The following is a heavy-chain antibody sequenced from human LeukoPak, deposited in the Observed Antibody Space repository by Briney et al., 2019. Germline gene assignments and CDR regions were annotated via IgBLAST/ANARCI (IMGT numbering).Heavy chain of an antibody. CDR3: AKDGPLGMVRGVGAFDI. CDR2: ISGSGGST. Sequence: PGGSLRLSCAASGFTFSSYAMSWVRQAPGKGLEWVSAISGSGGSTYYADSVKGQFTISRDNSKNTLYLQMNSLRAEDTAVYYCAKDGPLGMVRGVGAFDIWGQGTMVTVSS. D-gene: IGHD3-10*01. V-gene: IGHV3-23*01. J-gene: IGHJ3*02. CDR1: GFTFSSYA.